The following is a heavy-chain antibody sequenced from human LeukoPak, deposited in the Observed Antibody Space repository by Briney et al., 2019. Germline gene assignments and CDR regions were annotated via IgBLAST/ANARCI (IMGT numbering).Heavy chain of an antibody. CDR3: ATQIVGALDY. V-gene: IGHV3-48*01. Sequence: PGGSLRLSCAASGFTFSSYSMNWVRQAPGKGLEWVSYISSSSSTIYYADSAKGRFTISRDNAKNSLYLQMNSLRAEDTAVYYCATQIVGALDYWGQGTLVTVSS. CDR2: ISSSSSTI. CDR1: GFTFSSYS. J-gene: IGHJ4*02. D-gene: IGHD1-26*01.